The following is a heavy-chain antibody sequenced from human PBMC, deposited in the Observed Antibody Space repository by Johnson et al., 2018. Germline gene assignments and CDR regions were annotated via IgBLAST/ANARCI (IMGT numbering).Heavy chain of an antibody. CDR1: GFTFSGYG. CDR2: ISSDGSNK. D-gene: IGHD1-1*01. V-gene: IGHV3-30*18. Sequence: QVQLVESGGGVVQPGRSLRLSCAASGFTFSGYGMHWVRQAPGKGLEWVALISSDGSNKNYADSVKGRFTIYRDNSKNTLYLQMNSLSAEDTAVYSCAKPDPTGRGTARGGMDVGGQGTTVTVSS. J-gene: IGHJ6*02. CDR3: AKPDPTGRGTARGGMDV.